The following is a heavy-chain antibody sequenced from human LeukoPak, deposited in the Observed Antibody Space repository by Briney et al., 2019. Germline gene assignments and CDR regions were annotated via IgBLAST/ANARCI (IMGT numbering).Heavy chain of an antibody. J-gene: IGHJ5*02. D-gene: IGHD2-15*01. Sequence: VAGPTLINTPQTLTLSCTFAGCGRRTRGMCVGWIRQPPGKALEWLSRIDWDDDKYYSTSLKTRLTISKDTSKNQVVLTMTNMDPVDTATYYCARFDRLRNCFDPWGQGTLVTVPS. CDR3: ARFDRLRNCFDP. CDR2: IDWDDDK. V-gene: IGHV2-70*11. CDR1: GCGRRTRGMC.